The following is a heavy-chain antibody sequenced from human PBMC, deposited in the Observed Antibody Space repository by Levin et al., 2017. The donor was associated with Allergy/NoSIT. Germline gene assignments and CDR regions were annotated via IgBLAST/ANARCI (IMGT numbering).Heavy chain of an antibody. CDR3: ARGAAASTVAFDI. J-gene: IGHJ3*02. Sequence: GESLKISCAASGFTFSSYSINWVRQAPGKGLEWVSYISSSSSTIYYADSVKGRFTISRDNAKNSLYLQMNSLRDEDTAVYYCARGAAASTVAFDIWGQGTMVTVSS. CDR1: GFTFSSYS. V-gene: IGHV3-48*02. CDR2: ISSSSSTI. D-gene: IGHD6-13*01.